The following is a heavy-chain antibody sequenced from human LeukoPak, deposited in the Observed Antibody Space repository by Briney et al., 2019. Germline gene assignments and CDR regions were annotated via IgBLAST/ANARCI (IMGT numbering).Heavy chain of an antibody. J-gene: IGHJ5*02. CDR2: IYYSGST. CDR1: GGSISSYY. CDR3: ARVVCNYWFDP. D-gene: IGHD1-1*01. Sequence: SETLSLTCTVSGGSISSYYWSWIRQPPGKGLEWIGYIYYSGSTNYNPSLKSRVTISVDTSKNQFSLKLSSVTAADTAVYYCARVVCNYWFDPWGQGTLVTVSS. V-gene: IGHV4-59*01.